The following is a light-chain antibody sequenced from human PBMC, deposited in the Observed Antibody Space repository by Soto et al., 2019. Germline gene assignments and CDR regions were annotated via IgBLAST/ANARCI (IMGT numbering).Light chain of an antibody. CDR1: SGSIASNY. J-gene: IGLJ2*01. V-gene: IGLV6-57*03. CDR3: QSYDSSKGV. CDR2: EDN. Sequence: NFMLTQPHSVSESPGKTVTISCTRSSGSIASNYVQWYQQRPGSAHTTVIYEDNQRPSGVPDRFSGSIDSSSNSASLTISGLKTEDEADYCCQSYDSSKGVFGGGTKVTVL.